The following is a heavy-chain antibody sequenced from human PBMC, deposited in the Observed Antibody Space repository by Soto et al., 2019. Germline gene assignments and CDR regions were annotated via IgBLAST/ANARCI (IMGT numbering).Heavy chain of an antibody. CDR2: IYYSGST. D-gene: IGHD6-13*01. Sequence: QLQLQESGPGLVKPSETLSLTCTVSGGSISSSSYYWGWIRQPPGKGLEWIGSIYYSGSTYYNPALKSRVTISVDTAKNQFSLKLSSVTAADTAVYYCAGFNFPGSSSWYNNWFDPGGQGTLVTVSS. CDR1: GGSISSSSYY. CDR3: AGFNFPGSSSWYNNWFDP. J-gene: IGHJ5*02. V-gene: IGHV4-39*01.